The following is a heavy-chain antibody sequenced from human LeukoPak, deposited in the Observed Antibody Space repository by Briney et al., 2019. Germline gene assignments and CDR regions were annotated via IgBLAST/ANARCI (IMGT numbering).Heavy chain of an antibody. V-gene: IGHV3-53*01. J-gene: IGHJ5*02. Sequence: GSLRLSCAASGFNVSSHYMSWVRQASGEGLGWVSIIYSGGSTYYADSVKGRLTISRDNSKNTLYLQMNSLRAEDTAVYYCARMAEEGTSWLDPWGQGTQVTVSS. D-gene: IGHD5-24*01. CDR3: ARMAEEGTSWLDP. CDR2: IYSGGST. CDR1: GFNVSSHY.